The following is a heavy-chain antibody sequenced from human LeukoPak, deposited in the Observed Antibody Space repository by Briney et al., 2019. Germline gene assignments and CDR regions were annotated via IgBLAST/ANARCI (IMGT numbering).Heavy chain of an antibody. D-gene: IGHD1-26*01. V-gene: IGHV3-7*01. J-gene: IGHJ4*02. CDR2: IKQDGSEK. Sequence: PGGSLRLSCAASGFTFSNYWMSWVRQAPGKGLEWVANIKQDGSEKYYVDSVKGRFTISGDNAKNSLYVQMNSLRAEDTAVYYCARLRGLYSETNRYQTALDCWGQGTLVTVSS. CDR3: ARLRGLYSETNRYQTALDC. CDR1: GFTFSNYW.